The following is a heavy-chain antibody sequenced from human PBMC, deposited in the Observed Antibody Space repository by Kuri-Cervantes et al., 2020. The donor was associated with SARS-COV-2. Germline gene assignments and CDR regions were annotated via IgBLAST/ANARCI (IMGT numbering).Heavy chain of an antibody. D-gene: IGHD3-22*01. CDR2: ISGSGGST. Sequence: GESLKISCAASGFTFSSYAMSWVRQAPGKGLEWVSAISGSGGSTYYADSVKGRFTISRDNAKNSLYLQMNSLRAEDTAVYYCAREASGMYYYDSSGYYYFDYWGQGTLVTVSS. V-gene: IGHV3-23*01. J-gene: IGHJ4*02. CDR1: GFTFSSYA. CDR3: AREASGMYYYDSSGYYYFDY.